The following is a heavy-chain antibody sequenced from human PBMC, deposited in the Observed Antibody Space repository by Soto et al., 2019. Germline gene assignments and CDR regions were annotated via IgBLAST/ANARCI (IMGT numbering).Heavy chain of an antibody. J-gene: IGHJ4*02. CDR1: GGTFRSYA. V-gene: IGHV1-69*10. Sequence: ASVTVSCKASGGTFRSYAISWVRQAPGQGLEGMGGIIQNLGIANYEQKFQGRVTITADKSTSTAYMELSSLRSEDTAVYYCASIRVNRECSGGSCYSGGGDFWGQGTLVTVSS. CDR2: IIQNLGIA. CDR3: ASIRVNRECSGGSCYSGGGDF. D-gene: IGHD2-15*01.